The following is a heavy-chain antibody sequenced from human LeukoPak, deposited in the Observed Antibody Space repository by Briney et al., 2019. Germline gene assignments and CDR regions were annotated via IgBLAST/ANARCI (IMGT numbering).Heavy chain of an antibody. CDR3: ARGRPHGNDY. J-gene: IGHJ4*02. V-gene: IGHV3-74*01. Sequence: GGSLRLSCAASGFTFSSYWMNWVRQAAGKGLVWVSRIASDGSSTTYADSAKGRFSISRDNAKNTLYLQMNSLRVEDTAVYYCARGRPHGNDYWGQGTLVTVSS. CDR1: GFTFSSYW. D-gene: IGHD4-23*01. CDR2: IASDGSST.